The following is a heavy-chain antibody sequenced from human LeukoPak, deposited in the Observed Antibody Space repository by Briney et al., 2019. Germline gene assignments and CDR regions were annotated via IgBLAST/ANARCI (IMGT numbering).Heavy chain of an antibody. CDR3: ARDGWGYCSSTSCYPFDY. CDR1: GDTFSSYA. D-gene: IGHD2-2*01. Sequence: EASVKVSCKASGDTFSSYAISWVRQAPGQGLEWMGRIIPIFGTANYAQKFQGRVTITADKSTSTAYMELSSLRSEDTAVYYCARDGWGYCSSTSCYPFDYWGQGTLVTVSS. V-gene: IGHV1-69*06. CDR2: IIPIFGTA. J-gene: IGHJ4*02.